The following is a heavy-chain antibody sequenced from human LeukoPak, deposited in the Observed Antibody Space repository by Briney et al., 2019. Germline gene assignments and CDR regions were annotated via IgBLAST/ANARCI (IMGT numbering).Heavy chain of an antibody. Sequence: SVKVSCKASGGTFSSYAISWVRQAPGQGLEWMGGIIPIFGTANYAQKFQGRVTITADESTSTAYMELSSLRSEDTAVYYCAAHRASGWYFGEFDPWGQGTLVTVSS. CDR2: IIPIFGTA. D-gene: IGHD6-19*01. CDR1: GGTFSSYA. CDR3: AAHRASGWYFGEFDP. J-gene: IGHJ5*02. V-gene: IGHV1-69*01.